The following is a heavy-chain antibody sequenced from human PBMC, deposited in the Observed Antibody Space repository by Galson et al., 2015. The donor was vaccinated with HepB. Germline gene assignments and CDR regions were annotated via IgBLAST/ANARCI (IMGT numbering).Heavy chain of an antibody. CDR3: ARARDTDALRGGPDP. J-gene: IGHJ5*02. CDR2: INAGNGNT. V-gene: IGHV1-3*01. CDR1: GYTFTNYP. D-gene: IGHD2-8*01. Sequence: SVKVSCKASGYTFTNYPIHWVRQAPGQRLEWMGWINAGNGNTKYSQKFQGRVTITSDTSATTSYMELSSLRSEDTAVYYCARARDTDALRGGPDPWGQGTLVTVSS.